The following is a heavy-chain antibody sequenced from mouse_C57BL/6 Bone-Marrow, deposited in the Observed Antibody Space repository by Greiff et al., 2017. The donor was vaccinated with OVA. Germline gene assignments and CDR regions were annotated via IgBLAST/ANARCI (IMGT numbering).Heavy chain of an antibody. Sequence: QVQLQQSGAELARPGASVKLSCKASGYTFTSYGISWVKQRTGQGLEWIGEIYPRSGNTYYNEKFKGKATLTADKSSSTAYMELRSLTSEDSAVYFCAHYYGSSYVGYAMDYWGQGTSVTVSS. J-gene: IGHJ4*01. V-gene: IGHV1-81*01. CDR3: AHYYGSSYVGYAMDY. D-gene: IGHD1-1*01. CDR1: GYTFTSYG. CDR2: IYPRSGNT.